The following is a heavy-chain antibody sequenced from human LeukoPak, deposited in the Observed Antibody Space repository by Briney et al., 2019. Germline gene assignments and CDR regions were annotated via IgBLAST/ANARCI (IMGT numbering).Heavy chain of an antibody. CDR1: GFTLSNYA. D-gene: IGHD3-10*01. V-gene: IGHV3-23*01. CDR2: ISNSGSDT. CDR3: AKGSYYYSNYYSYYMDV. J-gene: IGHJ6*03. Sequence: GGSLRLSCAASGFTLSNYAMNWARQAPGKGLEWVSSISNSGSDTYYADSVKGRFTISRDNSKNTVYLQMNSLTAEDTAVYYCAKGSYYYSNYYSYYMDVWGKGTTVTVSS.